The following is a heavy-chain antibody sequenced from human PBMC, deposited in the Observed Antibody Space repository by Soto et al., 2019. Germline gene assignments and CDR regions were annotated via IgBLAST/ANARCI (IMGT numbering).Heavy chain of an antibody. Sequence: QVQLVQSGAEVRQPASSVKVSCKTSGGTFSSYAISWVRQAPGQGLEWMGGIVHIVDTSTYAQKFQVRVTITADESTSTAYMELSSLRSDDTAVYYCVRVVAIPGYPDYWGQGTLVTVSS. CDR2: IVHIVDTS. D-gene: IGHD5-12*01. V-gene: IGHV1-69*12. CDR1: GGTFSSYA. J-gene: IGHJ4*02. CDR3: VRVVAIPGYPDY.